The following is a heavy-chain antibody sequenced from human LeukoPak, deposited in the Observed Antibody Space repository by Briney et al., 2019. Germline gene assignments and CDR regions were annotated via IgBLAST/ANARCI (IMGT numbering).Heavy chain of an antibody. CDR2: INHSGST. J-gene: IGHJ4*02. Sequence: PSETLSLTCAVYGGSFSGYYWSWIRQPPGKGLEWIGEINHSGSTNYNPSLKSRVTISVDTSKNQFSLKLSSVTAADTAVYYCATGGSSWYPFDYWGQGTLVTVSS. D-gene: IGHD6-13*01. CDR3: ATGGSSWYPFDY. V-gene: IGHV4-34*01. CDR1: GGSFSGYY.